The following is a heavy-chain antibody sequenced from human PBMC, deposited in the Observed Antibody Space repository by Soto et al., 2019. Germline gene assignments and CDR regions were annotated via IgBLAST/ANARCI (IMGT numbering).Heavy chain of an antibody. Sequence: QVQLVXSGGXVVQPXRSXXLSCAASGFTFSSXAMHWVRRAPGKGLEWMAVMSYDGSNKYYADSVKGRFTISRDNSKNTLYLQMNSLRPEDTALYYCARDGGAYWGQGTLVIVSS. D-gene: IGHD3-16*01. CDR1: GFTFSSXA. J-gene: IGHJ4*02. CDR3: ARDGGAY. V-gene: IGHV3-30-3*01. CDR2: MSYDGSNK.